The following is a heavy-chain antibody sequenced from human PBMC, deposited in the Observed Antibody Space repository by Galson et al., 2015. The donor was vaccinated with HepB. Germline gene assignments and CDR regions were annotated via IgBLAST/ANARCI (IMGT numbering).Heavy chain of an antibody. CDR1: GGSISSSSYY. CDR2: IKHSGST. J-gene: IGHJ6*02. D-gene: IGHD3-22*01. CDR3: ARTPPRFTMISPDV. V-gene: IGHV4-39*02. Sequence: ETLSLTCTVSGGSISSSSYYWSWIRQPPGKGLEWIGEIKHSGSTNYNPSLKSRVTISVDTSKNHFSLKLTSVTAADTAIYYCARTPPRFTMISPDVWGQGTTVTISS.